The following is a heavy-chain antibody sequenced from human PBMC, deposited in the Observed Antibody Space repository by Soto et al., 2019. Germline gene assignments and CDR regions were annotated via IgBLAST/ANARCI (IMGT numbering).Heavy chain of an antibody. Sequence: GGSLRLSCAASGFNFGPFWMHWVRQAPGKGLVWVAHINSDGSTIVYADSVKGRFTISRDNAKTTLFLQMNSLRVEDTAVYYCARDRGYPDSFDIWGQGTMVTVSS. J-gene: IGHJ3*02. CDR3: ARDRGYPDSFDI. CDR2: INSDGSTI. D-gene: IGHD3-10*01. CDR1: GFNFGPFW. V-gene: IGHV3-74*01.